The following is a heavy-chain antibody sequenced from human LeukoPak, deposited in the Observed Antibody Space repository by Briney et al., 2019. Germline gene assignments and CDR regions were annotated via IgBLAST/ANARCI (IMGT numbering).Heavy chain of an antibody. Sequence: ASVKVSCKASGYIYTNYGISWVRQPPGQGLEWMGSISAYNGNTNYVQKIQGRVTMTTDTSTTTAYMELRSLRSDDTAVYYCARDLDIVVVPVVSRHYGLDVWGQGTTVTVSS. CDR2: ISAYNGNT. D-gene: IGHD2-2*01. CDR3: ARDLDIVVVPVVSRHYGLDV. J-gene: IGHJ6*02. V-gene: IGHV1-18*01. CDR1: GYIYTNYG.